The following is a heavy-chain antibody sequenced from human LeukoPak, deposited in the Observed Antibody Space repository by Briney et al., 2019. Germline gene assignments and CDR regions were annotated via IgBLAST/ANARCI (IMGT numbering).Heavy chain of an antibody. Sequence: PSETLSLTCTVSGGSISSYYWSWIRQPPGKGLEWIGYIYYSGSTNYNPSLKSRVTISVDTSKDQFSLKLSSVTAADTAVYYCARHGRWELLMSAFDIWGQGTMVTVSS. J-gene: IGHJ3*02. V-gene: IGHV4-59*08. CDR2: IYYSGST. D-gene: IGHD1-26*01. CDR3: ARHGRWELLMSAFDI. CDR1: GGSISSYY.